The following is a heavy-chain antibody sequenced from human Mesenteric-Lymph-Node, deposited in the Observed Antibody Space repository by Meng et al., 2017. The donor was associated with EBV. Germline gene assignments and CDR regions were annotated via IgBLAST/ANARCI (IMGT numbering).Heavy chain of an antibody. CDR3: ARGEGYSGYDFRWFDP. CDR1: GNALTDSS. V-gene: IGHV1-24*01. D-gene: IGHD5-12*01. Sequence: VQQVKSGREVQTPCASGKVSGSGNALTDSSMHWLRHAPGKGLEGMGGYDYENGEIVYAQNFKGRVIMTEDTATDTAYMELSSLTSEDTAVYYCARGEGYSGYDFRWFDPWGQGTLVTVSS. CDR2: YDYENGEI. J-gene: IGHJ5*02.